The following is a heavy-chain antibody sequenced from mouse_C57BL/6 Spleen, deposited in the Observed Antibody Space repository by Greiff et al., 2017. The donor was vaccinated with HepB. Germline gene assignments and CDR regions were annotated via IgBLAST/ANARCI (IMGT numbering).Heavy chain of an antibody. J-gene: IGHJ4*01. CDR3: ARKLLLYAMDY. CDR1: GYTFTSYW. CDR2: IDPSDSYT. Sequence: VQLQQPGAELVRPGTSVKLSCKASGYTFTSYWMHWVKQRPGQGLEWIGVIDPSDSYTNYNQKFKGKAALTVDTSSSTAYMQLSSLTSEDSAVYYCARKLLLYAMDYWGQGTSVTVSS. V-gene: IGHV1-59*01. D-gene: IGHD2-1*01.